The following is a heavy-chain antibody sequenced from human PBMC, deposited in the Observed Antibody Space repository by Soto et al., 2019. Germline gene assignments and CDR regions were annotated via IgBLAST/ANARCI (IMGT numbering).Heavy chain of an antibody. D-gene: IGHD5-12*01. CDR3: ARGRLVATILAGFDP. CDR2: ISYDGSNK. CDR1: GFTFSSYG. V-gene: IGHV3-30*03. Sequence: GGSLRLSCAASGFTFSSYGMHWVRQAPGKGLEWVAVISYDGSNKYYADSVKGRFTISRDNSKNTLYLQMNSLRAEDAAVYYCARGRLVATILAGFDPWGQGTLVTVSS. J-gene: IGHJ5*02.